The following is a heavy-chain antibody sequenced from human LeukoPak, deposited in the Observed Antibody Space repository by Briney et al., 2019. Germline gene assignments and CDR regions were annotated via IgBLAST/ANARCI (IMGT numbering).Heavy chain of an antibody. V-gene: IGHV3-7*04. Sequence: GGSLRLSCAASGFTFSSYGMHWVRQAPGKGLEWVANIKQDGSEKYYVDSVKGRFTISRDNAKNTLYLQMNSLRAEGTAVYYCARDGGDCSSTSCYDRLDYWGQGTLVTVSS. D-gene: IGHD2-2*01. CDR2: IKQDGSEK. J-gene: IGHJ4*02. CDR1: GFTFSSYG. CDR3: ARDGGDCSSTSCYDRLDY.